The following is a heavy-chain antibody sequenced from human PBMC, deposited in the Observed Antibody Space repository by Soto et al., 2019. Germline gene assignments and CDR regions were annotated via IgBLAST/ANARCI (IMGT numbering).Heavy chain of an antibody. D-gene: IGHD1-26*01. CDR2: IKEDGSEK. CDR3: ATYSGSYSFES. J-gene: IGHJ4*02. Sequence: EVQVVESGGGLVQPGGSLRLSCAASGFTFRNYWMSWVRRAPGKGLEWVANIKEDGSEKLYMDSVRGRFTISRDNAKNSLFPQMTSLRAEDTAVYYCATYSGSYSFESWGQGTLVTVSP. CDR1: GFTFRNYW. V-gene: IGHV3-7*01.